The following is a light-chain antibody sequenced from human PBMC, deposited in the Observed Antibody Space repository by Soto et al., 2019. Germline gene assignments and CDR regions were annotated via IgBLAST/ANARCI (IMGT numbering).Light chain of an antibody. CDR3: CSFAGSNPFPYV. V-gene: IGLV2-23*02. J-gene: IGLJ1*01. CDR2: EVN. Sequence: QSALTQPDSVSGSPGQSMTISCTGTISDVGSHNLVSWYQQHPDKAPKLIIYEVNERPSGVSSRFSGSKSGNTASLTVSGLQPDDEADYHCCSFAGSNPFPYVFGTGTKVTVL. CDR1: ISDVGSHNL.